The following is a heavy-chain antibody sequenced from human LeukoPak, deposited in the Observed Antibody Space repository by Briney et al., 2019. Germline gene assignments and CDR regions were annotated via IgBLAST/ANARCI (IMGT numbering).Heavy chain of an antibody. V-gene: IGHV3-30*02. CDR2: VRYGGSEK. D-gene: IGHD5-18*01. J-gene: IGHJ3*02. CDR1: GFTFNRYA. Sequence: GGSLRLSCAASGFTFNRYAMHWAPQAPGKGLEGVTFVRYGGSEKYYVDSVKGRFTISRDNLKNKLYLQMSSLRDEDTAVYYCAKAYSTYSFGYPDAFDMWGQGTMVIVSS. CDR3: AKAYSTYSFGYPDAFDM.